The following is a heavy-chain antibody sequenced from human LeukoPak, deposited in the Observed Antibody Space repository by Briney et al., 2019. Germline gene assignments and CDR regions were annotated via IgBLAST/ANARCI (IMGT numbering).Heavy chain of an antibody. CDR3: ARGGRGSPDYDFDY. Sequence: PGGSLRLSCAASGFTYSSYEMNWARQAPGKGQEWVSFISSSGTTIYYADSVKGRFTISRDNAKNSLYLQMNSLRAEDTAVYYCARGGRGSPDYDFDYWGQGTLVTVSS. CDR1: GFTYSSYE. D-gene: IGHD3-16*01. J-gene: IGHJ4*02. CDR2: ISSSGTTI. V-gene: IGHV3-48*03.